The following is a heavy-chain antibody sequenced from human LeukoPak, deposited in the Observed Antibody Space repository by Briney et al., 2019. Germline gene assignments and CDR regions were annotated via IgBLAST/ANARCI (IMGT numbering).Heavy chain of an antibody. CDR1: GFTVSSDY. J-gene: IGHJ4*02. CDR3: ARGPPGIAVAGTNIDY. D-gene: IGHD6-19*01. V-gene: IGHV3-53*01. CDR2: IQSGGTT. Sequence: PGGSLRLSCAASGFTVSSDYMNWVRQAPGKGLEWVSVIQSGGTTYYADSVKGRFTISRDISKNTLYLQMDSLRAEDTAVYYCARGPPGIAVAGTNIDYWGQGTLVTVSS.